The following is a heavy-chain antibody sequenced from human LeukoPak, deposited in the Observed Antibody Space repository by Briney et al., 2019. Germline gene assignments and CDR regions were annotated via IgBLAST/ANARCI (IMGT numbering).Heavy chain of an antibody. J-gene: IGHJ4*02. V-gene: IGHV3-33*06. D-gene: IGHD6-13*01. CDR3: AKDSSSWYAFDY. Sequence: PGGSLRLSCAASGFTFSSYGMHWVRQAPGKRLEWVAVIWYDGSNKYYADSVKGRFTISRDNSKNTLYLQMNSLRAEDTAVYYCAKDSSSWYAFDYWGQGTLVTVSS. CDR1: GFTFSSYG. CDR2: IWYDGSNK.